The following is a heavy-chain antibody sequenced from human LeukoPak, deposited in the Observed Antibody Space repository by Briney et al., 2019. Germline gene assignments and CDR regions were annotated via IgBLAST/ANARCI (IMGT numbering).Heavy chain of an antibody. Sequence: SETLSLTCTVSGGSISSGSYYWSWIRQPAGKGLEWIGRIYTSGSTNYNPSLKSRVTISVVTSKNQFSLKLSSVTAADTAVYYCARDLQSGYSYGYYYWGQGTLVTVSS. D-gene: IGHD5-18*01. CDR1: GGSISSGSYY. CDR2: IYTSGST. J-gene: IGHJ4*02. CDR3: ARDLQSGYSYGYYY. V-gene: IGHV4-61*02.